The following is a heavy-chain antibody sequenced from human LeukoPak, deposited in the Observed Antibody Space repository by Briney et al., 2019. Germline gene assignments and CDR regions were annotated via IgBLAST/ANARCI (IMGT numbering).Heavy chain of an antibody. CDR3: ARQPAYYYGSGSYDYYGMDV. CDR1: GGSISSYY. V-gene: IGHV4-59*01. Sequence: SETLSLTCTVSGGSISSYYWSWIRQPPGKGLEWIGYIYYSGSTNYNPSLKSRVTISVDTSKNQFSLKLSSVTAADTAVYYCARQPAYYYGSGSYDYYGMDVWGQGTTVTVSS. J-gene: IGHJ6*02. CDR2: IYYSGST. D-gene: IGHD3-10*01.